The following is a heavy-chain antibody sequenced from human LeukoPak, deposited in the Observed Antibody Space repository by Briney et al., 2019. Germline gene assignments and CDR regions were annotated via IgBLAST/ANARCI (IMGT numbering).Heavy chain of an antibody. J-gene: IGHJ4*02. CDR1: GFTVSSNY. CDR2: IYSGGST. CDR3: ARGQQWLEDDY. D-gene: IGHD6-19*01. Sequence: GGSLRLSCAASGFTVSSNYMSWVSQAPGKGLEWVSVIYSGGSTYYADSVKGRFTISRDNSKNTLYLQMNSLRAEDTAVYYCARGQQWLEDDYWGQGTLVTVSS. V-gene: IGHV3-53*01.